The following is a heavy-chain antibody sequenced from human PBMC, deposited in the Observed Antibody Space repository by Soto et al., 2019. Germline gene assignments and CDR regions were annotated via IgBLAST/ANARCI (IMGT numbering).Heavy chain of an antibody. CDR3: ARDYYDSSGYYQPFDY. CDR2: IIPILGIA. J-gene: IGHJ4*02. Sequence: SVKVFCKASGGTFSSYTISWVRQAPGQGLEWMGRIIPILGIANYAQKFQGRVTITADKSTSTAYMELSSLRSEDTAVYYCARDYYDSSGYYQPFDYWGQGTLVTVSS. CDR1: GGTFSSYT. V-gene: IGHV1-69*04. D-gene: IGHD3-22*01.